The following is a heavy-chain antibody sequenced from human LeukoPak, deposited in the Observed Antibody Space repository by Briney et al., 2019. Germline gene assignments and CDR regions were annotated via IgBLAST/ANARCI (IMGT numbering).Heavy chain of an antibody. CDR2: INPSGGST. J-gene: IGHJ5*02. CDR1: GYTFTGYY. V-gene: IGHV1-46*03. Sequence: ASVKVSCKASGYTFTGYYMHWVRQAPGQGLEWMGIINPSGGSTSYAQKFQGRVTMTRDTSTSTVYMELSSLRSEDTAVYYCARDQGLTGDTAMVIVVDWFDPWGQGTLVTVSS. CDR3: ARDQGLTGDTAMVIVVDWFDP. D-gene: IGHD5-18*01.